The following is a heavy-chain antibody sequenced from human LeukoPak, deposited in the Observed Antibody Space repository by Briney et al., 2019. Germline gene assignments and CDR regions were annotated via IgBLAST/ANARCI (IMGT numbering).Heavy chain of an antibody. Sequence: GGSLRLSCAASGFTFSIYSMNWVRHAPGKGLEWVSSIDFTSRYIYNADSVKGRFTTSRDNAKNSLDLQMNSLKVEDTAVYYCATPAAGPGAEYSLYWGQGTLVIVSS. CDR2: IDFTSRYI. CDR3: ATPAAGPGAEYSLY. D-gene: IGHD6-13*01. V-gene: IGHV3-21*01. CDR1: GFTFSIYS. J-gene: IGHJ1*01.